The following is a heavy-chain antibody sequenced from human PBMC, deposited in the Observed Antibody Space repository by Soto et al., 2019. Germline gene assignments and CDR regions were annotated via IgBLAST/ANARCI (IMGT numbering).Heavy chain of an antibody. V-gene: IGHV4-59*01. CDR1: GGSISSYY. D-gene: IGHD3-22*01. CDR2: IYFRGTT. J-gene: IGHJ4*02. CDR3: ERINYYDTSGYPFEY. Sequence: SETLSLTCTVPGGSISSYYWSWIRQPPGKGLEWIGYIYFRGTTNYNPSLKSRVTMSADTSKNQFSLKLNSVTAADTAVYYCERINYYDTSGYPFEYWGQGRMVTVSS.